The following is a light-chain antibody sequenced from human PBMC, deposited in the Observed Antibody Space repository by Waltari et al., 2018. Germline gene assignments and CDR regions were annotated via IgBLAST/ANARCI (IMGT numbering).Light chain of an antibody. CDR1: QSLLTRSNNQNY. J-gene: IGKJ2*01. CDR3: HQYFSGHS. Sequence: EIVMTQSPDSLAVSLGERATIHCKSSQSLLTRSNNQNYLAWYQQKPGQPPKLIIYWASNRESGVPDRFSGSGSGTDFTLTISSLQAEDVALYYCHQYFSGHSFGQGTKLEIK. V-gene: IGKV4-1*01. CDR2: WAS.